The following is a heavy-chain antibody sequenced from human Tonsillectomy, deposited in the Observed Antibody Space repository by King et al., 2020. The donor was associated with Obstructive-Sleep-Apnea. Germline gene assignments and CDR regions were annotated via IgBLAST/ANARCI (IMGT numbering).Heavy chain of an antibody. CDR1: GFTFSSYS. V-gene: IGHV3-48*04. CDR2: ISSSSNTI. CDR3: ARVLSFDY. D-gene: IGHD2-15*01. J-gene: IGHJ4*02. Sequence: VQLVESGGGLVQPGGSLRLSCAASGFTFSSYSMNWVRQAPGKGLEWISYISSSSNTIYYADSVKGRFTISRDNAKNSLYLQMNSLRAEDTAVYYCARVLSFDYWGQGTLVTVSS.